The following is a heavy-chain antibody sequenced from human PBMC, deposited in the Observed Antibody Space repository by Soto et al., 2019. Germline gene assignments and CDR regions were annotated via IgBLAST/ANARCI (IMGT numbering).Heavy chain of an antibody. D-gene: IGHD3-22*01. J-gene: IGHJ3*02. CDR3: ARQVNPWAQGAFDI. V-gene: IGHV4-39*01. CDR1: GGSISSRSYY. CDR2: LYYSGST. Sequence: QLQLQESGPGLVKPSETLSLTCTVSGGSISSRSYYWVWIRPTPGKGLEWIGNLYYSGSTYYNPSLTSRVNISVDTSKNQCSLKLSSVTAADTAVYYCARQVNPWAQGAFDIWGQGTMVTVS.